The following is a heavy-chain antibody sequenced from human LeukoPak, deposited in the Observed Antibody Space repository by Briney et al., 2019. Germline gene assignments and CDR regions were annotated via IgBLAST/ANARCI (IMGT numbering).Heavy chain of an antibody. CDR2: ISSSSSYI. CDR1: GFTFSSYS. Sequence: GGSLRLSCAASGFTFSSYSMNWVRQAPGKGLEWVSSISSSSSYIYYADSVKGRCTISRENANNSLYLQMNSLRAEDTAVYYCARDKEWLVRFDYWGQGTLVSVSS. CDR3: ARDKEWLVRFDY. V-gene: IGHV3-21*01. D-gene: IGHD6-19*01. J-gene: IGHJ4*02.